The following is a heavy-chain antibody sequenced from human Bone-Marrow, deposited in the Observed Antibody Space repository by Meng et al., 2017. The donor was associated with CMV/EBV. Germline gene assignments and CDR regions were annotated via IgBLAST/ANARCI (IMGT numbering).Heavy chain of an antibody. Sequence: GGSLRLSCAASGFTFSSYGMHWVRQAPGKGLEWVAFIRYDGSNKYYADSVKGRFTISRDNSKNTLYLQMNSLRAEDTAVYYCARGGTTIYYYYGMDVWGQGTTVTVSS. CDR2: IRYDGSNK. CDR3: ARGGTTIYYYYGMDV. V-gene: IGHV3-30*02. CDR1: GFTFSSYG. D-gene: IGHD1-7*01. J-gene: IGHJ6*02.